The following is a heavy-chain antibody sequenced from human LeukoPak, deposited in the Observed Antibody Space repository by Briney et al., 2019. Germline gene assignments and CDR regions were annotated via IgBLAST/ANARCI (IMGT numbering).Heavy chain of an antibody. J-gene: IGHJ4*02. CDR3: AKGSYDRHGYYFHDYFDY. Sequence: GGSLSLSCAASGFPFSSYGMHWVRQAPGKGLEWVSSISASGDKTYYGDYVKGRFTISRDNPENTLYLQMNSLRAEDTAVYYCAKGSYDRHGYYFHDYFDYWGQGTLVTVSS. D-gene: IGHD3-22*01. V-gene: IGHV3-23*02. CDR1: GFPFSSYG. CDR2: ISASGDKT.